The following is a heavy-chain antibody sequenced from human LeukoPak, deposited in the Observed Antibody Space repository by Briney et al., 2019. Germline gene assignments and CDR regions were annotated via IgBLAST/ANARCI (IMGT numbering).Heavy chain of an antibody. J-gene: IGHJ5*02. CDR3: ASWFYGGNLGYNWFDP. V-gene: IGHV4-34*01. Sequence: SETLSLTCAVYGGSFSGYYWSWIRQPPGKGLEWIGEINHSGSTNYNPSLKSRVTISVDTSKNQFSLKLSSVTAADTAVYYCASWFYGGNLGYNWFDPWGQGTLVTVSS. CDR1: GGSFSGYY. CDR2: INHSGST. D-gene: IGHD4-23*01.